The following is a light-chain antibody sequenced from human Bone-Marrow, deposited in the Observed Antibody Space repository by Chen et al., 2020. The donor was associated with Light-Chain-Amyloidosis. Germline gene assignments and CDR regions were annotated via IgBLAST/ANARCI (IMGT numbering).Light chain of an antibody. J-gene: IGKJ4*01. CDR2: WAS. CDR3: QQSYSTLALT. CDR1: QSVLYSSNNKNY. V-gene: IGKV4-1*01. Sequence: DIVMTQSPDSLAVSLGERATINCKSSQSVLYSSNNKNYLAWYQQKPGQPPKLLIYWASTRESGVPDRFSGSGSGTDFTLTISSLQPEDFATYYCQQSYSTLALTFGGGTKVEIK.